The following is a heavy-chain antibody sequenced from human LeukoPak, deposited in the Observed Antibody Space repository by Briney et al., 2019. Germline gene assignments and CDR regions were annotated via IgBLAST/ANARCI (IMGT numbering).Heavy chain of an antibody. CDR1: GGSISSGSYY. D-gene: IGHD3-10*01. CDR3: AGNYYGSGSYYSEDRY. V-gene: IGHV4-61*02. CDR2: IYTSGST. J-gene: IGHJ4*02. Sequence: SETLSLTCTVPGGSISSGSYYWSWIRQPAGKGLEWIGRIYTSGSTNYNPSLKSRVTISVDTSKKQFSLKLSSVTAADTAVYYCAGNYYGSGSYYSEDRYWGQGTLVTVSS.